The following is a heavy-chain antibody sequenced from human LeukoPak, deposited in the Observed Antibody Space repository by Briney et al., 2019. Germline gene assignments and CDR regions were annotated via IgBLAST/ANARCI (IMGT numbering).Heavy chain of an antibody. CDR3: ARDEDCSGGSCYSEFDY. CDR1: GGTFSSYA. Sequence: ASVKVSCKASGGTFSSYAINWVRQAPGQGLEWMGGIIPIFRTTNYAQKFQGRVTITADEYTSTAYMELSSLRSEDTAVYYCARDEDCSGGSCYSEFDYWGQGTLVTVSS. D-gene: IGHD2-15*01. J-gene: IGHJ4*02. CDR2: IIPIFRTT. V-gene: IGHV1-69*13.